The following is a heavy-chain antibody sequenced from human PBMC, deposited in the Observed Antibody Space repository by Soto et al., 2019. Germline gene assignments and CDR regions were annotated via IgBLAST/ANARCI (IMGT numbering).Heavy chain of an antibody. CDR3: ARIGGYHGPLDY. CDR2: TYHRGST. D-gene: IGHD6-25*01. V-gene: IGHV4-59*01. Sequence: WETLSLTCSVSGVSITSYFWSWIRQAPGRGLEWIGYTYHRGSTNYSPSLKSRVAISLDTPENQFSLKVNSVTAADTAVYYCARIGGYHGPLDYWGQGTPVTVSS. J-gene: IGHJ4*02. CDR1: GVSITSYF.